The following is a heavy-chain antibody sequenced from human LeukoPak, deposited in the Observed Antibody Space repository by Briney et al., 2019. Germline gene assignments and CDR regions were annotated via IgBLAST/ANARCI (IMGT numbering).Heavy chain of an antibody. V-gene: IGHV3-48*02. Sequence: GGSLRLSCAASGFTFSSYSMNWVRQAPGKGLEWVSYISSGTNSRYYADSVRGRFTISRDNAKHSPYLQMNSLRDEDTAVYYCARLGFGELLGPDYWGQGTLVTVSS. CDR2: ISSGTNSR. CDR1: GFTFSSYS. D-gene: IGHD3-10*01. J-gene: IGHJ4*02. CDR3: ARLGFGELLGPDY.